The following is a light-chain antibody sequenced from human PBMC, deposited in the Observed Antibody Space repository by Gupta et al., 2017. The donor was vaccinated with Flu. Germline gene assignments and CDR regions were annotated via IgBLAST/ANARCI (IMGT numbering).Light chain of an antibody. Sequence: DIQITQSPSSLSASIGDRVTITCRASQGISSYLAWFQQKPGKAPNSLIYAASSLQSGVPSRFSGSGSGTDFTLTISSLQPEDFATYYCQQYYSYPRTFGQGTKVDIK. J-gene: IGKJ1*01. CDR2: AAS. CDR3: QQYYSYPRT. CDR1: QGISSY. V-gene: IGKV1-16*01.